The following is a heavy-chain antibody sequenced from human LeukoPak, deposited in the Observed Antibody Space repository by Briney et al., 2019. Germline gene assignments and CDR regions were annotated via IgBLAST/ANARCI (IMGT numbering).Heavy chain of an antibody. CDR2: INPNSGGT. CDR3: ARERGNDRRDAFDI. Sequence: ASVKVSCKASGYTFTGYYMHWVRQAPGQGLEWMGWINPNSGGTNYAQKFQGRVTMTRDTSISTAYMELSRLRSDDTAVYYCARERGNDRRDAFDIWGQGTMVTVSS. D-gene: IGHD4-23*01. V-gene: IGHV1-2*02. J-gene: IGHJ3*02. CDR1: GYTFTGYY.